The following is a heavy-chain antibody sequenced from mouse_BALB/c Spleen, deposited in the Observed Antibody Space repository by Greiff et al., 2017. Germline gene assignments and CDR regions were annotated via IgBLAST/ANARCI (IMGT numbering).Heavy chain of an antibody. CDR1: GFNITDYY. J-gene: IGHJ4*01. CDR3: GRFGSTKRYYSMDY. D-gene: IGHD2-14*01. V-gene: IGHV14-1*02. Sequence: EVQLQQSGAELVRPGALVKLSCKASGFNITDYYMHWVKQRPEQGLEWIGWIDPENGNTIYDPKFQGKARMTADTSSNTAYLQLSSLTSEDAAVYYCGRFGSTKRYYSMDYWGQGTSVTVSS. CDR2: IDPENGNT.